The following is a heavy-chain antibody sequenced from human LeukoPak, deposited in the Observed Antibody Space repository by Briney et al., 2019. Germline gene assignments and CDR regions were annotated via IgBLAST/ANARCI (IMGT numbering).Heavy chain of an antibody. Sequence: SETLSLTCTVSGGSISSYYWSWIRQPAGKGLEWIGRIYTSGSTNYNPSLKSRVTMSVDTSKNQFSLKLSSVTAADTAVYYCTRSGVRGALRSFDYWGQGTLVTVSS. J-gene: IGHJ4*02. CDR2: IYTSGST. CDR3: TRSGVRGALRSFDY. D-gene: IGHD3-10*01. CDR1: GGSISSYY. V-gene: IGHV4-4*07.